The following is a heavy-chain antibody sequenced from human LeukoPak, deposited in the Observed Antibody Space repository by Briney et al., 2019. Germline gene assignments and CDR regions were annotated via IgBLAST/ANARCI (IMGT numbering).Heavy chain of an antibody. CDR3: VSAIRGSPIDY. Sequence: GGSLRLSCAASGFSFSNYWMGWVRQAPGKGLACVANIKTDGSETYYVDSVKGRFTISRDNAKNSLFLQMNSLRAEDTAIYYCVSAIRGSPIDYWGQGTLVTVSS. J-gene: IGHJ4*02. V-gene: IGHV3-7*01. D-gene: IGHD3-10*01. CDR2: IKTDGSET. CDR1: GFSFSNYW.